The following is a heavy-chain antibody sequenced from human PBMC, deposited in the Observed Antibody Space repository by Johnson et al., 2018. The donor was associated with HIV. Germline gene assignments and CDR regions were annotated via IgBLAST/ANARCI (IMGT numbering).Heavy chain of an antibody. V-gene: IGHV3-30-3*01. Sequence: VQLVESGGGVVQPGTSLTLSCAASGFPFRDSAMHWVRQAPGRGMEWLSVIIFDGVYKHHAESVRGRFTISRENSKNTLYLQMNSLRPEDTAVYYCARDSSNSFRFEMYAFDIWGQGTMVTVSS. CDR2: IIFDGVYK. CDR3: ARDSSNSFRFEMYAFDI. CDR1: GFPFRDSA. D-gene: IGHD6-6*01. J-gene: IGHJ3*02.